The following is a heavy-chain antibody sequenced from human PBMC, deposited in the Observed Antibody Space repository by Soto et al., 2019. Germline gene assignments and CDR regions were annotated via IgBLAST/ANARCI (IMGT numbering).Heavy chain of an antibody. CDR1: GGSISSGDYY. J-gene: IGHJ6*02. V-gene: IGHV4-30-4*01. CDR3: ARLYDSSNYYGMDV. CDR2: IYYSGST. D-gene: IGHD3-22*01. Sequence: TLSLTCTVSGGSISSGDYYWSWIRQPPGKGLEWIGYIYYSGSTYYNPSLKSRVTISVDTSKNQFSLKLSSVTAADTAVYYCARLYDSSNYYGMDVWGQGTTVTVSS.